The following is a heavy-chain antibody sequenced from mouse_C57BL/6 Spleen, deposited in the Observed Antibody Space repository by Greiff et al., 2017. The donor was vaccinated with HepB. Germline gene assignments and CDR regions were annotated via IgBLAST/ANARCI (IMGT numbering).Heavy chain of an antibody. D-gene: IGHD1-1*01. Sequence: DVMLVESGGDLVKPGGSLKLSCAASGFTFSSYGMSWVRQTPDKRLEWVATISSGGSYTYYPDSVKGRFTISRDNAKNTLYLQMSSLKSEDTAMYYCARHGTTVVARYFDVWGTGTTVTVSS. CDR3: ARHGTTVVARYFDV. V-gene: IGHV5-6*02. CDR1: GFTFSSYG. CDR2: ISSGGSYT. J-gene: IGHJ1*03.